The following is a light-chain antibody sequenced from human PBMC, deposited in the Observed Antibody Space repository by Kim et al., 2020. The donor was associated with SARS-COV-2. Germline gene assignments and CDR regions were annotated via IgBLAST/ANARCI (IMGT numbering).Light chain of an antibody. V-gene: IGLV2-8*01. CDR1: SSDVGGYNY. J-gene: IGLJ2*01. CDR3: SSYAGSNSVV. CDR2: EVS. Sequence: GQSVTISCTGTSSDVGGYNYVSWYQQHPGKAPKLMIFEVSKRPSGVPDRFSGSKSGHTASLTVSGLQAEDEADYYCSSYAGSNSVVFGGGTQLTVL.